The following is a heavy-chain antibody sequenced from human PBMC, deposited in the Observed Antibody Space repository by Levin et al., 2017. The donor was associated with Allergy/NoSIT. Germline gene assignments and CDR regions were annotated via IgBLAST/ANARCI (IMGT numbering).Heavy chain of an antibody. CDR2: ISSSGSYI. CDR3: ACEPEQWKWFDP. CDR1: GFTFSPYS. V-gene: IGHV3-21*01. D-gene: IGHD6-19*01. Sequence: GESLKISCAASGFTFSPYSMNWVRQAPGKGLVWVSSISSSGSYIFYTDAVKGRFTISRDNAKNTLFLEMNSLRAEDTAVYYCACEPEQWKWFDPWGQGTLVTVSS. J-gene: IGHJ5*02.